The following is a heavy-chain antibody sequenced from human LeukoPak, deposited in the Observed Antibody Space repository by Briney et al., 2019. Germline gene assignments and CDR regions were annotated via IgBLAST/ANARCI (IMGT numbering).Heavy chain of an antibody. CDR1: EFSVGSNY. D-gene: IGHD3-22*01. CDR2: ITGSGGRI. V-gene: IGHV3-66*02. CDR3: TKDSRRRKTYYYDSSALYFFDY. Sequence: GGSLRLSCAASEFSVGSNYMTWVRQAPGKGLEWVSGITGSGGRIYYADSVKGRFTISRDNSKNTLYLQMNSLRAEDTAVYYCTKDSRRRKTYYYDSSALYFFDYWGQGTLVTVSS. J-gene: IGHJ4*02.